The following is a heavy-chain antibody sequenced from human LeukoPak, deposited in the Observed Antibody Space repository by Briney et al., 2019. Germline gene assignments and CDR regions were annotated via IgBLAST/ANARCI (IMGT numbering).Heavy chain of an antibody. CDR1: GGTFSSYA. CDR2: IIPIFGTA. V-gene: IGHV1-69*13. CDR3: ARDIEDIVVVPAAIRGPGNYYGMDV. J-gene: IGHJ6*02. Sequence: GASVKVSCKASGGTFSSYAISWVRQAPGQGREWMGGIIPIFGTANYAQKFQGRVTITADESTSTAYMELSSLRSEDTAVYYCARDIEDIVVVPAAIRGPGNYYGMDVWGQGTTVTVSS. D-gene: IGHD2-2*01.